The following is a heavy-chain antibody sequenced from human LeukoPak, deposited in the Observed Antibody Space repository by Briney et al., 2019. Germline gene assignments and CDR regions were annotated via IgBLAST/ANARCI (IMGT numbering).Heavy chain of an antibody. CDR1: GGSISSYY. Sequence: SQTLSLTCTVSGGSISSYYWSWIRQPPGKGLEWIGYIYYSGSTNYNPSLKSRVTISVDTSKNQFSLKLSSVTAADTAVYYCARHLYPRGAGSRYYYGMDVWGQGTTVTVSS. CDR3: ARHLYPRGAGSRYYYGMDV. V-gene: IGHV4-59*08. J-gene: IGHJ6*02. CDR2: IYYSGST. D-gene: IGHD3-10*01.